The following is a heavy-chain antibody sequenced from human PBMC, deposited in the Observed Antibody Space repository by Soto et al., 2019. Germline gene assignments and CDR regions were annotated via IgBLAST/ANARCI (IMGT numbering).Heavy chain of an antibody. Sequence: GASVKVSCKASGYTFTSYGISLVRQAPGQGLEWMGWISAYNGNTNYAQKLQGRVTMTTDTSTSTAYMELRSLRSDDTAVYYCASSWPAWGVEMATITENYGGDFDYWGQGTLVTV. D-gene: IGHD5-12*01. CDR1: GYTFTSYG. J-gene: IGHJ4*02. CDR3: ASSWPAWGVEMATITENYGGDFDY. CDR2: ISAYNGNT. V-gene: IGHV1-18*01.